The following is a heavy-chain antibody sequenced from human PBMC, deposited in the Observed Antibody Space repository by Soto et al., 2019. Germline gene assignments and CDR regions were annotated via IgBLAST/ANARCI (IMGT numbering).Heavy chain of an antibody. Sequence: ALSLTCAVYGGSFSGYYWSWIRQPPGKGLEWIGEINHSGSTNYNPSLKSRVTISVDTSKNQFSLKLSSVTAADTAVYYCARVHRLTRYSSGWYYYYGMDVWGQGTTVTVSS. CDR2: INHSGST. D-gene: IGHD6-19*01. CDR1: GGSFSGYY. V-gene: IGHV4-34*01. CDR3: ARVHRLTRYSSGWYYYYGMDV. J-gene: IGHJ6*02.